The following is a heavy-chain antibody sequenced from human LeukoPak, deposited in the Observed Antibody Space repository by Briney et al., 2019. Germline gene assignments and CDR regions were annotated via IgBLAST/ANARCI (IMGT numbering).Heavy chain of an antibody. CDR1: GFTVSSYA. CDR3: AKVVDDAFDY. Sequence: GALRLSCAASGFTVSSYAMSWVRPAPGKGLEWVSAISGSGGSTYYAASVKGRFTISRDNSKNTLYLQMNSLRAEDTAVYYCAKVVDDAFDYWGQGTLVTVSS. V-gene: IGHV3-23*01. D-gene: IGHD2-21*01. J-gene: IGHJ4*02. CDR2: ISGSGGST.